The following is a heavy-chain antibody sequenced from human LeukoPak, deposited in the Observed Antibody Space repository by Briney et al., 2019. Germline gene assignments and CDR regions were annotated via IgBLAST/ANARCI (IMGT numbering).Heavy chain of an antibody. CDR3: AKGSSSPVGN. Sequence: AETLRLSCAASGFTFSSYAMSWVRQAPGKGLEWVSAISGSGGSTYYADSVKGRFTISRDNSENTLYLQMNSLRAEDTAVYYCAKGSSSPVGNWGQGTLVTVSS. D-gene: IGHD2-2*01. V-gene: IGHV3-23*01. CDR1: GFTFSSYA. CDR2: ISGSGGST. J-gene: IGHJ4*02.